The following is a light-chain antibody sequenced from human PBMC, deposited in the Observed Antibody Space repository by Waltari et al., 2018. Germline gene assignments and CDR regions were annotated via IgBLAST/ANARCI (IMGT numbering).Light chain of an antibody. CDR2: DVS. J-gene: IGLJ3*02. CDR1: SRDVGFYNY. V-gene: IGLV2-14*01. CDR3: NSYSGSSSWV. Sequence: QSALTQPTSVSWYPGQSITSSRTGTSRDVGFYNYVSCYQQYPGKFPQPLIYDVSDRPSGISSRFSGSKSGNTASLTISVLQADDEADYYCNSYSGSSSWVFGGGTKLTVL.